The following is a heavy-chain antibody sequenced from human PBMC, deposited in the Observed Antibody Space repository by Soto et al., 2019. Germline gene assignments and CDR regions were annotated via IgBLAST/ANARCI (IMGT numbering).Heavy chain of an antibody. D-gene: IGHD3-3*01. CDR3: ATGVIWIGYFTVDS. CDR2: FIPVYRTL. CDR1: GGSFGNSA. V-gene: IGHV1-69*13. Sequence: SVRVSCKASGGSFGNSAINWVRQTPGQGLEWLGGFIPVYRTLNYAQKFQGRVTITADESTGTAYMTLSSLASDDTAVYYCATGVIWIGYFTVDSWGQGTRVTVSS. J-gene: IGHJ4*02.